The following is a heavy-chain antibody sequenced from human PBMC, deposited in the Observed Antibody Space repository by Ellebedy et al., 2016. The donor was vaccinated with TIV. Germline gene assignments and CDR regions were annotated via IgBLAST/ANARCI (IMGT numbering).Heavy chain of an antibody. D-gene: IGHD2-2*01. CDR3: AADRSISWYFY. CDR2: IYTSWKT. V-gene: IGHV4-39*07. J-gene: IGHJ4*02. CDR1: GDSISSRNLP. Sequence: MPSETLSLTCTVSGDSISSRNLPWGCIRQSPGKGLQWIGSIYTSWKTYYNPSLESRVNMSIDTSKNQLSLKLTSGTAADTAGYYCAADRSISWYFYWGQGTLVTVSS.